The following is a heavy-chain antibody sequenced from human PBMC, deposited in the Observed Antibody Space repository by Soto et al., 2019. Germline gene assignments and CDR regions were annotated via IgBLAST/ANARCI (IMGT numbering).Heavy chain of an antibody. CDR3: AKPLPNDFWSGPPEYYYYYMDV. CDR2: ISGSGGST. J-gene: IGHJ6*03. CDR1: GFTFSSYA. V-gene: IGHV3-23*01. Sequence: PGGSLRLSCAASGFTFSSYAMSWVRQAPGKGLEWVSAISGSGGSTYYADSVKGRFTISRDNSKNTLYLQMNSLRAEDTAVYYCAKPLPNDFWSGPPEYYYYYMDVWGKGTTVTVSS. D-gene: IGHD3-3*01.